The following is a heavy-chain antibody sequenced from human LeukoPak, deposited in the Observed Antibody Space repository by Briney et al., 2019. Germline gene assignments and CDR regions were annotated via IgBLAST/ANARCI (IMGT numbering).Heavy chain of an antibody. CDR1: SGFITAYY. J-gene: IGHJ6*03. V-gene: IGHV4-59*01. D-gene: IGHD3-10*02. CDR2: VYYSGST. Sequence: SETLSLTCSVSSGFITAYYWSWIRQPPGKGLERIGYVYYSGSTEYNPSLRSRVTISLEMSTHQFSLNLTSVTAADTAVYYCARVVRGVISYYYYMDVWGKGTTVTISS. CDR3: ARVVRGVISYYYYMDV.